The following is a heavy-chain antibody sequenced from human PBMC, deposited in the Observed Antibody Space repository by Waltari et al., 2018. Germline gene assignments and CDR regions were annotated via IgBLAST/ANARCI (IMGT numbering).Heavy chain of an antibody. D-gene: IGHD1-26*01. V-gene: IGHV3-73*01. CDR2: IRSKANSYAT. Sequence: PWVRQASGKGLEWVGRIRSKANSYATAYAASVKGRFTISRDDSKNTAYLQMDSLKTEDTAVYYCSRETISGSYEDHWGQGTLVTVSS. J-gene: IGHJ4*02. CDR3: SRETISGSYEDH.